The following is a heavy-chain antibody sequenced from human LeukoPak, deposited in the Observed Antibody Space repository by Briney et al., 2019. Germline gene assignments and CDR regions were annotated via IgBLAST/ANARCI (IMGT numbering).Heavy chain of an antibody. CDR1: GFSVSYSY. D-gene: IGHD6-19*01. CDR2: IYSGGTT. Sequence: AESLRLSCAVSGFSVSYSYMTWVRQAPGTGLEWVSFIYSGGTTYYADSVKGRFTISRDNSKNTLYLQMNSMRAEGTAVYYCARGVAVAGINNWFDPWGHGTLVTVSS. V-gene: IGHV3-66*01. J-gene: IGHJ5*02. CDR3: ARGVAVAGINNWFDP.